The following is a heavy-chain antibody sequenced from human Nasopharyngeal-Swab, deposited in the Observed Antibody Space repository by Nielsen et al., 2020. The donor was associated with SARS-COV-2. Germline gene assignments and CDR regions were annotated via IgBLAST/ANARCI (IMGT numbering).Heavy chain of an antibody. Sequence: WIRQPPGKGLEWVSSISSSSSYIYYADSVKGRFTISRDNAKNSLYLQMNSLRAEDTAVYYCARDRGYCSSTSCHYYYYYMDVWGKGTTAIVSS. J-gene: IGHJ6*03. CDR2: ISSSSSYI. D-gene: IGHD2-2*01. CDR3: ARDRGYCSSTSCHYYYYYMDV. V-gene: IGHV3-21*01.